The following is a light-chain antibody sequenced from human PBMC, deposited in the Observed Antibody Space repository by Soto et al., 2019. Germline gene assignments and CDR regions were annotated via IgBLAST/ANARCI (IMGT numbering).Light chain of an antibody. V-gene: IGKV3-20*01. CDR3: QQYGDSPLT. Sequence: IMVTQSWSALSLTTRGTATVAFRASQSVSSNYLAWYQQKPGQAPRLPIYAASSRATGIPDRFSGSGSGTEFTLTISRLESEEFAVYHCQQYGDSPLTFGGGTKVDIK. CDR2: AAS. J-gene: IGKJ4*01. CDR1: QSVSSNY.